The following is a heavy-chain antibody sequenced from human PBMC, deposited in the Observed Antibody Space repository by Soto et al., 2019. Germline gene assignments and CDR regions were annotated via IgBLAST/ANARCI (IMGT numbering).Heavy chain of an antibody. CDR1: GFAFKNNW. V-gene: IGHV3-7*03. J-gene: IGHJ6*02. CDR3: AKLCRGPWCMDV. CDR2: INQDGSEK. Sequence: EVQLVESGGGLVQPGGALRLSCAASGFAFKNNWMTWARQAPGKGLEWVANINQDGSEKKYVESVKGRFAVSRDNAKNSLYLQMTSLTAENTAVYYGAKLCRGPWCMDVWGQGTTVTVSS. D-gene: IGHD1-1*01.